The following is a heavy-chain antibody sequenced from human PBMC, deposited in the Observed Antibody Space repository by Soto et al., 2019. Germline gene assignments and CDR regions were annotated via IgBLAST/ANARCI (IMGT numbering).Heavy chain of an antibody. CDR1: GGSISSSIYY. J-gene: IGHJ4*02. Sequence: SETLSLTCTVSGGSISSSIYYWGWIRQPPGKGLEWIGSIYYSGSTYYNPSLKSRVTISVDTSKNQFSLKLSSVTAADTAVYYCARQERRRFYFDYWGQGTMVTSPQ. CDR3: ARQERRRFYFDY. D-gene: IGHD1-1*01. CDR2: IYYSGST. V-gene: IGHV4-39*01.